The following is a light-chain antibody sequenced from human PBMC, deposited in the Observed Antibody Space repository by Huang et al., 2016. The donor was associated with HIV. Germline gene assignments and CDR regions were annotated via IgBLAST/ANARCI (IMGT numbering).Light chain of an antibody. CDR1: QSVSSN. Sequence: EIVMTQSPATLSVSPGERATLSCRASQSVSSNLAWYQQKPGQAPRPFISGASTRATGIPARFTGRGSGTEFTLTISSLQSEDFAVYYCQQYNNWPRTFGQGTKLEIK. CDR2: GAS. J-gene: IGKJ2*01. CDR3: QQYNNWPRT. V-gene: IGKV3-15*01.